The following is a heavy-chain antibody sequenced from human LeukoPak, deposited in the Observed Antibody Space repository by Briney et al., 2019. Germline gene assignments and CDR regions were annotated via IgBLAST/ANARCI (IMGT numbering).Heavy chain of an antibody. CDR1: GYTFTSYD. CDR3: AKDSLPRDQLVSHFDY. D-gene: IGHD2-2*01. CDR2: MNPNSGNT. J-gene: IGHJ4*02. Sequence: ASVKVSCKASGYTFTSYDINWVRQATGQGLEWMGWMNPNSGNTGYAQKFQGRVTMTRNTSISTAYMELSSLRAEDTAVYYCAKDSLPRDQLVSHFDYWGQGALVSVSS. V-gene: IGHV1-8*01.